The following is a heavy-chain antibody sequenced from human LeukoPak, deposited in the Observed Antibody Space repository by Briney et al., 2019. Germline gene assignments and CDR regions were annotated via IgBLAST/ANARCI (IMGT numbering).Heavy chain of an antibody. D-gene: IGHD6-13*01. CDR1: EFTFSSC. Sequence: GGSLRLSCAASEFTFSSCMNWVRQAPGKGLEWVAVISYDGSNKYYADSVKGRFTISRDNSKNTLYLQMNSLRAEDTAVYYCAKITVAAGFSDYWGQGTLVTVSS. J-gene: IGHJ4*02. CDR3: AKITVAAGFSDY. CDR2: ISYDGSNK. V-gene: IGHV3-30*18.